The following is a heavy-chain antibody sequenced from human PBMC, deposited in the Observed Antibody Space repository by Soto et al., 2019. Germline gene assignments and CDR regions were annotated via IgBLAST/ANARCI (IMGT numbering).Heavy chain of an antibody. J-gene: IGHJ6*02. D-gene: IGHD3-10*01. V-gene: IGHV1-69*13. CDR1: GGTFSSYA. Sequence: GASVKVSCKASGGTFSSYAISWVRQAPGQGLEWMGGIIPIFGTANYAQKFQGRVTITADESTSTAYMELSSLRSEDTAVYYCARNRRGLTRDSYCYYYGMDVWGQGTTVTVSS. CDR2: IIPIFGTA. CDR3: ARNRRGLTRDSYCYYYGMDV.